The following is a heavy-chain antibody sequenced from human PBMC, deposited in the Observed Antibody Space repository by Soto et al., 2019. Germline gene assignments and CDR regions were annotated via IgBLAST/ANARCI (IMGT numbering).Heavy chain of an antibody. CDR3: ARGLRSGYYGYYYYYYMDV. Sequence: GASVKVSCKVSGYTLTELSMHWVRQAPGQGLEWMGGLDPDGGKTDYAQKFQGRVTMTRNTSISTAYMELSSLRSEDTAVYYCARGLRSGYYGYYYYYYMDVWGKGTTVTVSS. CDR2: LDPDGGKT. V-gene: IGHV1-24*01. J-gene: IGHJ6*03. CDR1: GYTLTELS. D-gene: IGHD3-22*01.